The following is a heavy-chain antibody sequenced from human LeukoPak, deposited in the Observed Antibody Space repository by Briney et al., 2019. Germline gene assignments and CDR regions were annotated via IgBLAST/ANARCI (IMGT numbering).Heavy chain of an antibody. CDR3: ARAPSGAPDY. V-gene: IGHV3-7*01. Sequence: GGSLRLSCAASGFTFSNYWMSWVRQAPGKGLEWVANIKQDRSEKYYVDSVKGRFTISRDNAKNSLYLQMNGLRAEDTAVYYCARAPSGAPDYWGQGTLVTVSS. CDR1: GFTFSNYW. J-gene: IGHJ4*02. CDR2: IKQDRSEK. D-gene: IGHD6-19*01.